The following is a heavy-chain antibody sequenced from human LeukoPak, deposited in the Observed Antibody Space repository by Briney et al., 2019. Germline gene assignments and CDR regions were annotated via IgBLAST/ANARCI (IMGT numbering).Heavy chain of an antibody. CDR2: VYSDGTT. CDR1: GFTVSSDY. D-gene: IGHD1-7*01. V-gene: IGHV3-66*02. CDR3: ARVNYAGGFDY. Sequence: GGSLRLSCAASGFTVSSDYMSWVRQAPGKGLKWVSIVYSDGTTYYADSVKGRFSVSRDISKNTMSVQMNGLRPEDTAVYYCARVNYAGGFDYWGQGTLVTVSS. J-gene: IGHJ4*02.